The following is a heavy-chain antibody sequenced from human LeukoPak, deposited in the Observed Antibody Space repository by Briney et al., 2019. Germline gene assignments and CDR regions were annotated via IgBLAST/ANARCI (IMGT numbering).Heavy chain of an antibody. Sequence: SETLSLTCTVSGGSISSGDYYWSWIHQPPGKGLEWIGYIYYSGSTYYNPSLKSRVTISVDTSKNQFSLKLSSVTAADTAVYYCARGNWNYGMDVWGKGTTVTVSS. J-gene: IGHJ6*04. CDR3: ARGNWNYGMDV. CDR1: GGSISSGDYY. V-gene: IGHV4-30-4*08. CDR2: IYYSGST. D-gene: IGHD1-20*01.